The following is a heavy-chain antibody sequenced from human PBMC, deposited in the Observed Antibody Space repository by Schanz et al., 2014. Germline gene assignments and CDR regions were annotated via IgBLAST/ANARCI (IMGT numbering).Heavy chain of an antibody. CDR1: GFTFSDYY. CDR2: ISSSSIYT. V-gene: IGHV3-11*06. D-gene: IGHD2-2*02. J-gene: IGHJ4*01. Sequence: QVQLVESGGTLVKPGGSLRLSCVVSGFTFSDYYMSWIRQAPGKGLEWVSYISSSSIYTNYADSVKGRFTISRDNAKNSLYLQMNSLRAEDTAVYYCATQYCSGTTCYTDSWDHWGQGTLVTVSS. CDR3: ATQYCSGTTCYTDSWDH.